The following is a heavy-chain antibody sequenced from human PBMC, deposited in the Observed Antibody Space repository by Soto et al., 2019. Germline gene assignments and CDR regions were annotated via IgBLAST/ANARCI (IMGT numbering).Heavy chain of an antibody. D-gene: IGHD3-22*01. J-gene: IGHJ4*02. CDR1: AFTFNNYA. CDR2: IGGSGRTT. CDR3: AKSRYSDSSGDFYDY. V-gene: IGHV3-23*01. Sequence: GGSLRLSCAASAFTFNNYAMSWVRQAPGKGLEWVSGIGGSGRTTYYADSVKGRFTISRDNSNNTLFLQMNSLRAEDTAVYYCAKSRYSDSSGDFYDYWGQGTLVTV.